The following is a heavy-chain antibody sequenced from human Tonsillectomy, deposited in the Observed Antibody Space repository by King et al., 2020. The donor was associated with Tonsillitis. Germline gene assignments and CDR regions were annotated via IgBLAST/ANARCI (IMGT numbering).Heavy chain of an antibody. V-gene: IGHV3-21*01. CDR2: ISSSSSYI. Sequence: VQLVESGGGLVKPGGSLRLSCAASGFTFSSYSMNWVRQAPGKGLEWFSSISSSSSYIYYADSVKGRFTISRDNAKNSLYLQMNSLRAEDTAVYYCARDKAKYCSSTSCPPSWFDPWGQGTLVTVSS. J-gene: IGHJ5*02. CDR3: ARDKAKYCSSTSCPPSWFDP. CDR1: GFTFSSYS. D-gene: IGHD2-2*01.